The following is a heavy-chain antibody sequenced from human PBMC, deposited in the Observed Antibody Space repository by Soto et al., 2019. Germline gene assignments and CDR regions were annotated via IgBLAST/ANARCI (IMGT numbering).Heavy chain of an antibody. CDR2: ISYDGSNK. Sequence: QVQLVESGGGVVQPGRSLRLSCAASGFTFSNYGMHWVRQAPGKGLEWVAVISYDGSNKYYADSVKGRFSISRDNSKNTLELQMNSLRAEDAAVYYCAKGDWFDPWGQGTLVTVSS. CDR3: AKGDWFDP. V-gene: IGHV3-30*18. CDR1: GFTFSNYG. J-gene: IGHJ5*02.